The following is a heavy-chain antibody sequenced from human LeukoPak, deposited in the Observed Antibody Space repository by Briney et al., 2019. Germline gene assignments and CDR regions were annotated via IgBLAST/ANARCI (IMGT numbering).Heavy chain of an antibody. Sequence: ASVKVSCKASGCTFNFYDIHWVRQAAGQGLEWMGWMSPHSDNTGYAQKFMGRITLTGNTSTSVAYMELTNLRSEDTAVYFCARGRRDVFDIWGQGTTVIVS. CDR1: GCTFNFYD. CDR2: MSPHSDNT. J-gene: IGHJ3*02. CDR3: ARGRRDVFDI. V-gene: IGHV1-8*03.